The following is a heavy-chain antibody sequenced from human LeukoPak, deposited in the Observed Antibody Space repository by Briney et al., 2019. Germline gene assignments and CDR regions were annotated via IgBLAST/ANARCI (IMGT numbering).Heavy chain of an antibody. CDR3: ARDGVVPAAPSTDY. CDR1: GYTFTSYG. CDR2: ISAYNGNT. Sequence: GASVKVSCKASGYTFTSYGISWVRQAPGQGLEWMGWISAYNGNTNYAQKLQGRVTMTRDTSTSTVYMELSSLRSEDTAVYYCARDGVVPAAPSTDYWGQGTLVTVSS. J-gene: IGHJ4*02. D-gene: IGHD2-2*01. V-gene: IGHV1-18*01.